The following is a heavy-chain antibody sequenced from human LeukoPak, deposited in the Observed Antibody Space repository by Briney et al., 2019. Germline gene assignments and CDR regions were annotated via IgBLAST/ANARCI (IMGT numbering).Heavy chain of an antibody. CDR1: GLTFSTYW. CDR2: IKQDGSEK. CDR3: ARTPYYDILTGYPKRSYFDY. D-gene: IGHD3-9*01. J-gene: IGHJ4*02. Sequence: GGSLRLSCAASGLTFSTYWMSWVRQAPGKGLEWVANIKQDGSEKYYVDSVKGRFTISRDNAKNSLYLQMNSLRAEDTAVYYCARTPYYDILTGYPKRSYFDYWGQGTLVTVSS. V-gene: IGHV3-7*01.